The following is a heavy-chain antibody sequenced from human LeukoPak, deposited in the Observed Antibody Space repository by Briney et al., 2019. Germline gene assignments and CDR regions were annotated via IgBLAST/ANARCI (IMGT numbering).Heavy chain of an antibody. Sequence: GGSLRLSCAASGFTFSSYAMSWVRQAPGKGLEWVSAISGSGGSTYYADSVKGRFTISRDNSKNTLYLQVNSLRAEDTAVYYCARDLDDSPYGLDVWGQGTTVTVSS. CDR3: ARDLDDSPYGLDV. CDR2: ISGSGGST. D-gene: IGHD3-22*01. V-gene: IGHV3-23*01. CDR1: GFTFSSYA. J-gene: IGHJ6*02.